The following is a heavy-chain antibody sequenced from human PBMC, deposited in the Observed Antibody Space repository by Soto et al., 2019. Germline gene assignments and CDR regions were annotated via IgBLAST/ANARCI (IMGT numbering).Heavy chain of an antibody. CDR2: ISSSSSYI. D-gene: IGHD6-6*01. CDR1: GFTFSSYS. V-gene: IGHV3-21*01. CDR3: GRDIRKKGIQARRGPPDY. Sequence: GGSLRLSCAASGFTFSSYSMNWVRQAPGKGLEWVSSISSSSSYIYYADSVKGRFTISRDNTKNSLYLQMKSLRAEDTAVYYCGRDIRKKGIQARRGPPDYWGQANLVPVSS. J-gene: IGHJ4*02.